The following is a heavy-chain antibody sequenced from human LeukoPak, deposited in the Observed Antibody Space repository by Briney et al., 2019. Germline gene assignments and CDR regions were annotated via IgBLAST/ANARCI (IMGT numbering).Heavy chain of an antibody. CDR1: GFTFSSYW. Sequence: GGSLRLSCAASGFTFSSYWMSWVRQAPGKGLEWVANIKQDGSEKYYVDSVKGRFTISRDNAKNSLYLQMNSLRAEDTAVYYCARDYYGSGSYSYYFDYWGQGTLVTVSS. V-gene: IGHV3-7*01. D-gene: IGHD3-10*01. CDR2: IKQDGSEK. J-gene: IGHJ4*02. CDR3: ARDYYGSGSYSYYFDY.